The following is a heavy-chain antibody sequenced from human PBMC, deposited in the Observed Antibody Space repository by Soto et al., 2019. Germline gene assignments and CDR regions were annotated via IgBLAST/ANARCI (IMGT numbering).Heavy chain of an antibody. Sequence: QVQLVESGGGVVQPGRSLRLSCAASGFTFSSYGMHWVRQAPGKGLEWVAVISYDGSNKYYADSVKGRFTISRDSSKNTLYLQMNSLRAEDTAVYYCAKDVSGLHSYDTSGYPFDYWGQGTLVTVSS. CDR2: ISYDGSNK. CDR3: AKDVSGLHSYDTSGYPFDY. V-gene: IGHV3-30*18. J-gene: IGHJ4*02. CDR1: GFTFSSYG. D-gene: IGHD3-22*01.